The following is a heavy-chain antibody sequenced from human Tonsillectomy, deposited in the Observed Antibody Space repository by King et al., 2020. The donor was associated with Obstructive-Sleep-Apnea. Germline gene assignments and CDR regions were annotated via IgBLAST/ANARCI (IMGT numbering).Heavy chain of an antibody. CDR2: IFPGDSNT. CDR1: GYSFTNYW. Sequence: LVQSGAEVKKPGESRKISCKGSGYSFTNYWIGWVRQMPGKGLEWMGIIFPGDSNTRYSPSFQGQVTISVDKSISTAYLHWSSLKASDTAMYYCARGYISDWSYNWFDPWGQGTLLTVSS. CDR3: ARGYISDWSYNWFDP. V-gene: IGHV5-51*01. J-gene: IGHJ5*02. D-gene: IGHD6-19*01.